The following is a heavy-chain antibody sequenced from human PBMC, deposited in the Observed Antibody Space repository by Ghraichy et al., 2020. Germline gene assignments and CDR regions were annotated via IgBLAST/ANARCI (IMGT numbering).Heavy chain of an antibody. CDR1: GDSISNQNYY. CDR2: IYYSGST. Sequence: GSLRLSCSVSGDSISNQNYYWGWVRQSPGKGLEWIGTIYYSGSTYYNPSLKSRVTISVDTSKDQLSLKMNSVTAADTAVYYCAREGVDFWSGYSNTHGFFNYWGQGTRVTVSS. V-gene: IGHV4-39*02. D-gene: IGHD3-3*01. CDR3: AREGVDFWSGYSNTHGFFNY. J-gene: IGHJ4*02.